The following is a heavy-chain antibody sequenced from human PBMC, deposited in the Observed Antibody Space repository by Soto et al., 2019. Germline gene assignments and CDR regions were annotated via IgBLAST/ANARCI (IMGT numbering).Heavy chain of an antibody. J-gene: IGHJ3*02. CDR1: GFTFSSYG. CDR3: AKERITMVVVANDAFDI. D-gene: IGHD3-22*01. CDR2: ISYDGSNK. V-gene: IGHV3-30*18. Sequence: QVQLVESGGGVVQPGRSLRLSCAASGFTFSSYGMHWVRQAPGKGLEWVAVISYDGSNKYYADSVKGRFTISRDNSKNTLYRQMNSLRAEDTAVYYCAKERITMVVVANDAFDIWGQGTMVTVSS.